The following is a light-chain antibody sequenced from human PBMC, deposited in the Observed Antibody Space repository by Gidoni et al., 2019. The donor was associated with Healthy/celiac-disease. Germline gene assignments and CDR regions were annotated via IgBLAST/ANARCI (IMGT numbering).Light chain of an antibody. CDR1: QSISSW. Sequence: DIQMTQSPSTLSASVADRVTTTCRASQSISSWLSWYQQKPGKAPKLLIYKASSLESAVPSRVSCSGSGTGFTLTISSLQPDDFETAFCQRYNNYSWIIFGPGTKVDIK. J-gene: IGKJ3*01. CDR2: KAS. CDR3: QRYNNYSWII. V-gene: IGKV1-5*03.